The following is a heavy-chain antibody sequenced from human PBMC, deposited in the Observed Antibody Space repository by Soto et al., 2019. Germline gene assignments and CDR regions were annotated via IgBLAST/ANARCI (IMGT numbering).Heavy chain of an antibody. CDR1: GGSISSYY. CDR3: ARETGVAASSFDY. CDR2: IYYSGST. D-gene: IGHD6-13*01. J-gene: IGHJ4*02. V-gene: IGHV4-59*01. Sequence: SETLSLPCTVSGGSISSYYWSWIRQPPGKGLEWIGYIYYSGSTNYNPSLKSRVTIPVDTSKNQFSLELSSVTAADTPVYYCARETGVAASSFDYWGQGTLVTVSS.